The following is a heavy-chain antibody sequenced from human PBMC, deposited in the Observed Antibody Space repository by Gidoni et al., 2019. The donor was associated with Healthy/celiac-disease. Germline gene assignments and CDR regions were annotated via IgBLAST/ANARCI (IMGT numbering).Heavy chain of an antibody. CDR2: ISRSSSYI. D-gene: IGHD6-13*01. CDR1: GFTFSSYS. J-gene: IGHJ2*01. Sequence: EVQLVESGGGLVKPGGSLRLSCAASGFTFSSYSMNWVRQAPGKGLEWVSSISRSSSYIYYADSVKGRFTISRDNAKNSLYLQMNSLRAEDTAVYYCARDQDSSSWSGYFDLWGRGTLVTVSS. CDR3: ARDQDSSSWSGYFDL. V-gene: IGHV3-21*01.